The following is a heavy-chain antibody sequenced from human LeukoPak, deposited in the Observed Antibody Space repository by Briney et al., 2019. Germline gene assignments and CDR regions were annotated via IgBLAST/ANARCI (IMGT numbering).Heavy chain of an antibody. CDR1: GGSVSSYY. J-gene: IGHJ5*02. Sequence: SSETLSLTCTVSGGSVSSYYWSWIRQPPGKGLEWIGYIYYSGSTNYNPSLKSRVTISVDTSKNQFSLKLSSVTAADTAVYYCARYFTGVTNNWFDPWGQGTLVTVSS. CDR3: ARYFTGVTNNWFDP. V-gene: IGHV4-59*08. CDR2: IYYSGST. D-gene: IGHD4-23*01.